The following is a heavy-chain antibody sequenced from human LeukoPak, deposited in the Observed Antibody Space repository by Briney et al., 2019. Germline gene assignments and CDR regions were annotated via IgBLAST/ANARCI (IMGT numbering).Heavy chain of an antibody. V-gene: IGHV4-34*01. Sequence: PSGTLSLTCAVYGGSFSGYYWSWIRQPPGKGLEWIGEINHSGGTNYNPSLKSRVTISVDTSKNQFSLKLSSVTAADTAVYYCARGYVYDYVWGSYRRQYYFDYWGQGTLVTVSS. D-gene: IGHD3-16*02. CDR1: GGSFSGYY. J-gene: IGHJ4*02. CDR2: INHSGGT. CDR3: ARGYVYDYVWGSYRRQYYFDY.